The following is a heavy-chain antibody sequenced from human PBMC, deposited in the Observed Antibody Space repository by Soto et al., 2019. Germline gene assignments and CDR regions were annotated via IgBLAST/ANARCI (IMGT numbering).Heavy chain of an antibody. CDR1: GGSISSYF. CDR2: VYYTGTT. J-gene: IGHJ4*02. CDR3: ARDLAAVPRAFDY. Sequence: QVQLQESGPGLLKPSETLSLTCPVSGGSISSYFYLWVRQPPGKGLEWIGSVYYTGTTDYNPSLKSRVTISVDTSKTQVSLNLRSVTAADTALYYCARDLAAVPRAFDYWGRGTLVTVSS. D-gene: IGHD6-13*01. V-gene: IGHV4-59*01.